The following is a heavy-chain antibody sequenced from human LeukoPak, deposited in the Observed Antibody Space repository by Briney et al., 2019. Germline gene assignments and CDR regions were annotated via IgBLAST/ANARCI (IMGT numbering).Heavy chain of an antibody. J-gene: IGHJ4*02. D-gene: IGHD2-2*01. Sequence: ASVKVSCKAAGYTLTGYYMHWVRQAPGRELEWMGWINPNSGGTSYAQKFQGRVTMTRDTPISTAYMELSRLRSDDTAVYYCARGRCSSRSCYLFDYWGQGTLVTVSS. CDR2: INPNSGGT. CDR3: ARGRCSSRSCYLFDY. V-gene: IGHV1-2*02. CDR1: GYTLTGYY.